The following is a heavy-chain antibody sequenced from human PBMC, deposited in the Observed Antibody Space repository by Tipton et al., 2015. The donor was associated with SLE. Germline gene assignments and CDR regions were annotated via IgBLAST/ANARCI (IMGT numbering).Heavy chain of an antibody. CDR3: AKNRLPYGDYVRDSYDH. CDR1: GFTFSSYA. CDR2: ISGSGGST. Sequence: SLRLSCAASGFTFSSYAMSWVRQAPGKGLEWVSAISGSGGSTYYADSVKGRFTISRDNSKNTLYLQMNSLRAEDTAVYYCAKNRLPYGDYVRDSYDHWGQGTLVTVSS. V-gene: IGHV3-23*01. J-gene: IGHJ4*02. D-gene: IGHD4-17*01.